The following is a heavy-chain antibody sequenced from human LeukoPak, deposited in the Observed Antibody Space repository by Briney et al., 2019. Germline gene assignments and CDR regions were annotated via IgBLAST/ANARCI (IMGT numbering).Heavy chain of an antibody. Sequence: PSETLSLTCTVSGGSISSSSYYWGWIRQPPGKGLEWIGSIYYSGSTYYSPSLKSRVTISVDTSKNQFSLKLSSVTAADTAVYYCASPGYYYGSGSPLDYWGQGTLVTVSS. CDR1: GGSISSSSYY. J-gene: IGHJ4*02. V-gene: IGHV4-39*01. CDR3: ASPGYYYGSGSPLDY. D-gene: IGHD3-10*01. CDR2: IYYSGST.